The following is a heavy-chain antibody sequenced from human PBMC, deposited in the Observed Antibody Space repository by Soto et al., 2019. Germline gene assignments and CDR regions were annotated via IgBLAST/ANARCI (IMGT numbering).Heavy chain of an antibody. Sequence: ASVKVSCKASGYTFTSYGISWVRQAPGQGLEWMGWISAYNGNTNYAQKLQGRVTMTTDTSTSTAYMELRSLRSDDTAVYYCARNRSQRYCSGGSCLLAPYYFDYWGQGTLVTVSS. CDR3: ARNRSQRYCSGGSCLLAPYYFDY. V-gene: IGHV1-18*01. D-gene: IGHD2-15*01. J-gene: IGHJ4*02. CDR2: ISAYNGNT. CDR1: GYTFTSYG.